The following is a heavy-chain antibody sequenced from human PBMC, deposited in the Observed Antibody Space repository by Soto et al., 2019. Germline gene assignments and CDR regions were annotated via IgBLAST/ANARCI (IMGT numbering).Heavy chain of an antibody. Sequence: PGEALKISWKGSGYSFTSYWIGWVRQMPGKGLELMGIIYPGDSDTRYRPSFQGQVTISADKSISTAYLQWSSLNASDTAMCYCARQQPYNWFYXWGQGTLVTVSX. V-gene: IGHV5-51*01. J-gene: IGHJ5*02. CDR2: IYPGDSDT. CDR3: ARQQPYNWFYX. D-gene: IGHD5-18*01. CDR1: GYSFTSYW.